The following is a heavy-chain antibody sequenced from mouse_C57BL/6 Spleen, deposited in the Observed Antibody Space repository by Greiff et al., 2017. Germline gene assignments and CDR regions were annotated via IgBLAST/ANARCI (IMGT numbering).Heavy chain of an antibody. CDR2: IYPSDSET. J-gene: IGHJ4*01. CDR1: GYTFTSYW. Sequence: QVQLQPPGAELVRPGSSVKLSCKASGYTFTSYWLDWVKQRPGQGLEWIGNIYPSDSETHYNQKFKDKATLTVDKSSSTAYMQLSSLKSEDSAVYYCARRGRWDYWGQGTAGTVSS. CDR3: ARRGRWDY. D-gene: IGHD3-3*01. V-gene: IGHV1-61*01.